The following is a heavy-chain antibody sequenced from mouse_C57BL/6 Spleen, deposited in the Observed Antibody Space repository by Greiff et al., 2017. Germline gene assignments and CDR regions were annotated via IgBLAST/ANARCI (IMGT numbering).Heavy chain of an antibody. J-gene: IGHJ2*01. V-gene: IGHV1-15*01. CDR3: TSYDYAY. CDR1: GYTFTDYE. CDR2: IDPETGGT. Sequence: VQLQESGAELVRPGASVTLSCKASGYTFTDYEMHWVKQTPVHGLEWIGAIDPETGGTAYNQKFKGKAILTADKSSSTAYMELRSLTSEDSAVXYCTSYDYAYWGQGTTLTVSS. D-gene: IGHD2-4*01.